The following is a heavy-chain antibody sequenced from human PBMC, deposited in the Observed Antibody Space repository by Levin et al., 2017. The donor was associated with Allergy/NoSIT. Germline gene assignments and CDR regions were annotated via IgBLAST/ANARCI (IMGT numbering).Heavy chain of an antibody. CDR3: VTLGGAAAGTLGYFDY. CDR1: GFSFSSYA. Sequence: GGSLRLSCAASGFSFSSYAMSWVRQAPGKGLECVSPISGSGTNTYYADSVKGRFTISRDNPKNTLYLQMNSLRAEDTAIYYCVTLGGAAAGTLGYFDYWGQGTLVTVSS. J-gene: IGHJ4*02. CDR2: ISGSGTNT. V-gene: IGHV3-23*01. D-gene: IGHD6-13*01.